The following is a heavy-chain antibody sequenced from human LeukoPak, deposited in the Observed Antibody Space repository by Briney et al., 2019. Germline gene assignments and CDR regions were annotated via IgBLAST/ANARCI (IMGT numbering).Heavy chain of an antibody. CDR3: ARGGLPYYYSYGMDV. Sequence: GGSLRLSCAASGFTFSSFSMNWVRQAPGKGLEWFSYISISSGTIYYADSVKGRFTISRDNAKNSLYLQMSGLRAEDTAVYYCARGGLPYYYSYGMDVWGQGTTVTVSS. D-gene: IGHD3-10*01. V-gene: IGHV3-48*04. CDR2: ISISSGTI. CDR1: GFTFSSFS. J-gene: IGHJ6*02.